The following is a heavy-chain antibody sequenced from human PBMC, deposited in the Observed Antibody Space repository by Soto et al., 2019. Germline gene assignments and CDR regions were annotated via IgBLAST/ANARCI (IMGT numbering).Heavy chain of an antibody. CDR2: IYYSGDT. Sequence: QLQLQEPGPGLVKPSETLSLTCTVSGGSIRSSNYYWAWVRQPPGKGLEWIANIYYSGDTYFHPSLRNRLTVSVDTSKNQFSLKLSSLTAADTAMYYCASLQVPGNFDYWGQGTLVTVSS. D-gene: IGHD6-13*01. J-gene: IGHJ4*02. V-gene: IGHV4-39*01. CDR3: ASLQVPGNFDY. CDR1: GGSIRSSNYY.